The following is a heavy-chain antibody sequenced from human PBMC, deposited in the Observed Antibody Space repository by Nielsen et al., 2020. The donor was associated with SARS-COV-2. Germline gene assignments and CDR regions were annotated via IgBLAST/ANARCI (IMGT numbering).Heavy chain of an antibody. Sequence: GESLKISSAASGFTFSTYGMHWVRQAPGKGLEWVAAISYDGSNKYYVDSVKGRFTIPRDNSKNTLYLQMSSLREEDTAVYYCAKDWTAIVVVPSGGVDYWGQGTLVTVSS. D-gene: IGHD2-15*01. CDR1: GFTFSTYG. CDR2: ISYDGSNK. CDR3: AKDWTAIVVVPSGGVDY. J-gene: IGHJ4*02. V-gene: IGHV3-30*18.